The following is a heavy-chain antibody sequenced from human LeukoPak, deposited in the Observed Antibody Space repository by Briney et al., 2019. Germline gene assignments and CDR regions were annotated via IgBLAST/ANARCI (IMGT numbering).Heavy chain of an antibody. V-gene: IGHV1-69*13. J-gene: IGHJ5*02. CDR3: ARILFWSGYRPRVDP. CDR2: IIPIFGTA. CDR1: GGTFSSYA. Sequence: GASVKVSCKASGGTFSSYAISWVRQAPGQGLEWMGGIIPIFGTANYAQKFQGRVTITADESTSTAYMELSSLRSEDTAVYYCARILFWSGYRPRVDPWGQGTLVTVSS. D-gene: IGHD3-3*01.